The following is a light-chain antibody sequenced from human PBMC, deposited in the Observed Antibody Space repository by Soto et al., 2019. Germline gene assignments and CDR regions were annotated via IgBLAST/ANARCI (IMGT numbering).Light chain of an antibody. V-gene: IGLV1-44*01. J-gene: IGLJ1*01. Sequence: QAVVTQAPSASETPGQRVTISCSGGSSNIGRNTVNWYQQLPGTAPKLLIYSNNRRPSGVPDRFSGSKSGTSASLAISGLQSEDEADYYCAAWDDSLTDYVFGTGTMLTVL. CDR1: SSNIGRNT. CDR2: SNN. CDR3: AAWDDSLTDYV.